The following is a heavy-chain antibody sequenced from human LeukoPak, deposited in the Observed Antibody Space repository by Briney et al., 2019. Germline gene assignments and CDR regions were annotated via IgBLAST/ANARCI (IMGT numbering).Heavy chain of an antibody. J-gene: IGHJ6*03. D-gene: IGHD3-16*01. Sequence: GGSLRLSCAASGFTFDDYDMHWVRQAPGRGLEWVSGISWNSGGIGYADSVKGRFTISRDNSKSTLFLQMNSLRAEDTAVYYCAKGFMRWGEVYYMDVWGKGTTVTVSS. CDR3: AKGFMRWGEVYYMDV. CDR1: GFTFDDYD. V-gene: IGHV3-9*01. CDR2: ISWNSGGI.